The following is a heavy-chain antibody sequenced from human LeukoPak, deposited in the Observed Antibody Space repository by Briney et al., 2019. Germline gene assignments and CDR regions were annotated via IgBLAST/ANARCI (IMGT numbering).Heavy chain of an antibody. D-gene: IGHD6-19*01. CDR1: GGSISSGGYY. J-gene: IGHJ6*03. Sequence: SETLSLTCIVSGGSISSGGYYWAWIRQPPGKGLEWIGYIYYTGSTYYNPSLKSRVTISVDTSKNQFSLKLSSVTAADTAVYYCARVGRSSGWPYYYYYYMDVWGKGTTVTVSS. V-gene: IGHV4-39*07. CDR3: ARVGRSSGWPYYYYYYMDV. CDR2: IYYTGST.